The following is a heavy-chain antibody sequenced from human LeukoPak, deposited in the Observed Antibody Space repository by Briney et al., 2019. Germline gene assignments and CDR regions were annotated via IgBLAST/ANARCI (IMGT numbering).Heavy chain of an antibody. Sequence: GASVKVSCKASGGTFSSYAISWVRQAPGQGLEWMGRIIPIFGTANYAQKFQGRVTITTDESTSTAYMELSSLRSEDTAVYYCARINGRRRPYYYDSSGYYSDAFDIWGQGTTVTVSS. V-gene: IGHV1-69*05. J-gene: IGHJ3*02. CDR3: ARINGRRRPYYYDSSGYYSDAFDI. CDR1: GGTFSSYA. CDR2: IIPIFGTA. D-gene: IGHD3-22*01.